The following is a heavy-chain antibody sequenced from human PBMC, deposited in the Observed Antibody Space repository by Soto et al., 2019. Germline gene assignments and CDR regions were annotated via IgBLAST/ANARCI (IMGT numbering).Heavy chain of an antibody. D-gene: IGHD3-10*01. CDR3: AKDQVRGVIGGYFDY. CDR1: GFTFSSYG. Sequence: QVQLVESGGGVVQPGRSLRLSCAASGFTFSSYGMHWVRQAPGKGLEWVAVISYAGSNKYYADSVKVRFTISRDNSNNTLYLQMNSLRAEDTAVYYCAKDQVRGVIGGYFDYWGQGTLVTVCS. CDR2: ISYAGSNK. V-gene: IGHV3-30*18. J-gene: IGHJ4*02.